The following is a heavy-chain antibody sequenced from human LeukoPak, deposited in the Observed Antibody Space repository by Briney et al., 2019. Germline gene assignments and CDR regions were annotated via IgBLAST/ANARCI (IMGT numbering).Heavy chain of an antibody. Sequence: ASVKVSCKASGYTFTSYYMHWVRQAPGQGLEWMGIINPSGGSTSYAQKFQGRVTMTRDTSTSTVYMELSSLRSEDTAVYYCARDSRIAAAGLLYYYYYGMDVWGQGTTVTVSS. CDR1: GYTFTSYY. J-gene: IGHJ6*02. V-gene: IGHV1-46*01. CDR2: INPSGGST. D-gene: IGHD6-13*01. CDR3: ARDSRIAAAGLLYYYYYGMDV.